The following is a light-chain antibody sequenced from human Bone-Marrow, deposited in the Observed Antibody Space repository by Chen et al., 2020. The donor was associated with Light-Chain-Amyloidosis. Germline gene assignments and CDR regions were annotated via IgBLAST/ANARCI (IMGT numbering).Light chain of an antibody. CDR3: SSYTRTTTLI. Sequence: QSALTQPPSVSGSPGQSVTISCTGTSSDVGSYHRVSWYQQSPGTAPKLMIYEVTKRPSGVPERFSGSKSGITASLTISGLQAEDEADYYCSSYTRTTTLIFGGGTKLTVL. V-gene: IGLV2-18*02. CDR1: SSDVGSYHR. J-gene: IGLJ2*01. CDR2: EVT.